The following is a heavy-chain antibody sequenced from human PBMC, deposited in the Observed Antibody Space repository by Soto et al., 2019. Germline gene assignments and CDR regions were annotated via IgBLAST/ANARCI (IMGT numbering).Heavy chain of an antibody. CDR3: ARTGYCSSTSCSDFDY. CDR2: INHSGST. Sequence: PSDTLSLTCAVYGGSFSVYYWSWIRQPPGKGLEWIGEINHSGSTNYNPSLKSRVTISVDTSKNQFSLKLSSVTAADTAVYYCARTGYCSSTSCSDFDYWGQGTLVTVSS. V-gene: IGHV4-34*01. CDR1: GGSFSVYY. D-gene: IGHD2-2*01. J-gene: IGHJ4*02.